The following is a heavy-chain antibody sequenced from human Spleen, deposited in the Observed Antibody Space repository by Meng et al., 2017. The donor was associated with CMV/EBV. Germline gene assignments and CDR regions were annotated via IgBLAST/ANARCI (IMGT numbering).Heavy chain of an antibody. Sequence: GGSLRLSCAASGFTVSSNYMSWVRQAPGKGLEWVSVIYSGGSTYYADSVKGRFIISRDNSKNTLYLQMNSLRAEDTAVYYCARVASRSYYHYGMDVWGQGTTVTVSS. J-gene: IGHJ6*02. D-gene: IGHD5-12*01. CDR2: IYSGGST. CDR1: GFTVSSNY. V-gene: IGHV3-66*02. CDR3: ARVASRSYYHYGMDV.